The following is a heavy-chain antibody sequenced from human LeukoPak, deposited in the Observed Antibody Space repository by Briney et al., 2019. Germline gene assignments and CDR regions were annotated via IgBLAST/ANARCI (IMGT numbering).Heavy chain of an antibody. CDR3: ATGHYDSSYKLFDH. D-gene: IGHD3-22*01. V-gene: IGHV1-24*01. Sequence: ASVKVSCKVSGYTLTELSMHWVRQAPGKGLEWMGGFGPEDGETIYAQKFQGRVTMTEDTSTDTAYMELSSLRSEDTAVYYCATGHYDSSYKLFDHWGQGTLVTVSS. J-gene: IGHJ4*02. CDR1: GYTLTELS. CDR2: FGPEDGET.